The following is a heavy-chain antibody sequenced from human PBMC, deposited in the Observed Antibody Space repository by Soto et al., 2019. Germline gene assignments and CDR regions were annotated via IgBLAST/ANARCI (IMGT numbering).Heavy chain of an antibody. CDR3: ARLGYNGNWFDP. CDR1: GYTLTSYG. Sequence: GASVKVSCKASGYTLTSYGISWVRQAPGQGLEWMGWINAYNGNTNYAQKLQGRVTITTDTSTSTAHMELRSLRSDDTAVYFCARLGYNGNWFDPWGQGTLVTVSS. J-gene: IGHJ5*02. CDR2: INAYNGNT. D-gene: IGHD5-12*01. V-gene: IGHV1-18*01.